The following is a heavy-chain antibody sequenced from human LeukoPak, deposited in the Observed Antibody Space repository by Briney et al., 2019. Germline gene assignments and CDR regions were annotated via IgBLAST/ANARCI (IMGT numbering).Heavy chain of an antibody. CDR2: ISYDGSNK. Sequence: PGGSLRLSCAASGFTFSSYAMHWVRQAPGKGLEWVAVISYDGSNKYYADSVKGRFTISRDNSKNTLYLQMNSLRAEDTAVYYCAKVWSYYDSSGQDVWGQGTTVTVSS. CDR3: AKVWSYYDSSGQDV. V-gene: IGHV3-30-3*01. J-gene: IGHJ6*02. D-gene: IGHD3-22*01. CDR1: GFTFSSYA.